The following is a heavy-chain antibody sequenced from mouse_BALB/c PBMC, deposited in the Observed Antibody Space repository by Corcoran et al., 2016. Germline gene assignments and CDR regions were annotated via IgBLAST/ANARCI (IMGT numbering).Heavy chain of an antibody. D-gene: IGHD4-1*01. V-gene: IGHV4-1*02. J-gene: IGHJ2*01. CDR1: GFDFSRYW. Sequence: EVKLLESGGGLVQPGGSLKLSCAASGFDFSRYWMSWVRLAPGKGLEWIGEIDPDSSSINYTPSLKDKFIISRDNAKNTLYLQMRKVRSEDTALYYCARNAHWGYFDYWGQGTTLTVSS. CDR3: ARNAHWGYFDY. CDR2: IDPDSSSI.